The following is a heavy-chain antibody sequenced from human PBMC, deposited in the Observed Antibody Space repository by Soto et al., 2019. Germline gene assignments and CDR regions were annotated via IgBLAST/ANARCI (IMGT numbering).Heavy chain of an antibody. CDR3: ARGAYCSGGSCRHGGYY. J-gene: IGHJ4*02. CDR2: ISSSGSTI. D-gene: IGHD2-15*01. Sequence: GGSLRLSCAASGFTFSSYEMNWVRQAPGKGLEWVSYISSSGSTIYYADSVKGRFTISRDNAKNSLYLQMNSLRAEDTAVYYCARGAYCSGGSCRHGGYYWGQGTLVTVSS. V-gene: IGHV3-48*03. CDR1: GFTFSSYE.